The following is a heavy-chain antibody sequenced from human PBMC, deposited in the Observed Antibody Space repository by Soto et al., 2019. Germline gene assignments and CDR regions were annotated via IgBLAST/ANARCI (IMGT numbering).Heavy chain of an antibody. V-gene: IGHV3-23*01. CDR2: LIGGHYGT. D-gene: IGHD3-10*01. CDR1: GFTLQNYA. CDR3: AKGKSTGDIDWFDP. J-gene: IGHJ5*02. Sequence: GGSLRLSCTASGFTLQNYAMAWVRQAPGKGLEWVSTLIGGHYGTAYSYSVKGRFTVPRDNSKNCLYLQMKSLGVEDTAMYFCAKGKSTGDIDWFDPWGQGSLVTVSS.